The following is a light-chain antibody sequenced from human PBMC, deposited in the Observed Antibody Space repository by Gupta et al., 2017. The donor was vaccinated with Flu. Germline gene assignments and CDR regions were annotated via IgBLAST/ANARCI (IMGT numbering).Light chain of an antibody. V-gene: IGKV2-28*01. CDR3: RQALQTPRA. Sequence: MTHSPLSLPVTPGEPASISCRASQSRLHSNGYNYLDWYLQKPAQSPPILIYLGSNRSYGVPQRFSGSRSCTDFTLKISRVEAADVVVNYCRQALQTPRAFGPGTKVDIK. CDR2: LGS. CDR1: QSRLHSNGYNY. J-gene: IGKJ3*01.